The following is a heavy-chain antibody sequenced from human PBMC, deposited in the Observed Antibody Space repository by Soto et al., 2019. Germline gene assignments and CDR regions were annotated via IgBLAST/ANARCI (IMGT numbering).Heavy chain of an antibody. Sequence: QVQLVESGGGVVQPGRSLRLSCAASGFTFRNYGMHWVRQAPGKGLVWVTVISYEGSHKYYADSVKGRFTISRDNSKNTVYRAMNSLRDEDTAVYLWAKRRGDHSPYSWGIEVWWQGTTVTVSS. J-gene: IGHJ6*01. D-gene: IGHD5-18*01. CDR3: AKRRGDHSPYSWGIEV. V-gene: IGHV3-30*18. CDR2: ISYEGSHK. CDR1: GFTFRNYG.